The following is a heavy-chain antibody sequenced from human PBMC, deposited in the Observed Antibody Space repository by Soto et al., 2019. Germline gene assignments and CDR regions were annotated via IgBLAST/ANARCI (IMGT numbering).Heavy chain of an antibody. CDR3: ARDGYYDFWSGYRSDDYYYYGMDV. CDR2: ISAYNGNT. D-gene: IGHD3-3*01. V-gene: IGHV1-18*01. Sequence: ASVKVSCKASGYTFTSYGISWVRQAPGQGLEWMGWISAYNGNTNYAQKLQGRVTMTTDTSTSTAYMELRSLRSDDTAVYYCARDGYYDFWSGYRSDDYYYYGMDVRGQGTTVTVSS. CDR1: GYTFTSYG. J-gene: IGHJ6*02.